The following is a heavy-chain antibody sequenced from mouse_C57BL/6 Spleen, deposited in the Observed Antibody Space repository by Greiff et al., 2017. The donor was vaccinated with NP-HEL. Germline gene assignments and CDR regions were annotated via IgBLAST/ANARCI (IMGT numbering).Heavy chain of an antibody. D-gene: IGHD1-1*02. CDR2: INPSTGGT. Sequence: VQLQQSGPELVKPGASVKISCKASGYSFTGYYMNWVKQSPEKSLEWIGEINPSTGGTTYNQKFKAKATLTVDKSSSTAYMQLKSLTSEDSAVYYCARRGSYPFAYWGQGTLVTVSA. J-gene: IGHJ3*01. V-gene: IGHV1-42*01. CDR3: ARRGSYPFAY. CDR1: GYSFTGYY.